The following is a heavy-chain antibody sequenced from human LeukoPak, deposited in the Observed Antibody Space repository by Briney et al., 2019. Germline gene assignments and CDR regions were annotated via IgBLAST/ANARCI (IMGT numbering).Heavy chain of an antibody. CDR1: GYTFTSYY. CDR2: INPSGGST. D-gene: IGHD2-2*01. CDR3: ARVWDPTVVPAARRCFVY. V-gene: IGHV1-46*01. J-gene: IGHJ4*02. Sequence: ASVKVSCKASGYTFTSYYMHWVRQAPGQGLEWMGIINPSGGSTSYAQKFQGRVTMTGDTSTSTVYMELSSLRSEDTAVYYCARVWDPTVVPAARRCFVYWGQGTLVTVSS.